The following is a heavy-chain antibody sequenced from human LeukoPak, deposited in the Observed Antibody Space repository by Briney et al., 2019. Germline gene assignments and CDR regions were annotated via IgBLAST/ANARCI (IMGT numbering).Heavy chain of an antibody. CDR2: INPNSYGT. D-gene: IGHD5-12*01. Sequence: GASVKVSCKTSGYTFTGYYMHWVRQAPGQGLEWMGWINPNSYGTNYAQKFQGRVTMTRDTSISTAYMELSRLRSDDTAVYYCARGSFLVATNFDCWGQGTLVTASS. J-gene: IGHJ4*02. CDR1: GYTFTGYY. CDR3: ARGSFLVATNFDC. V-gene: IGHV1-2*02.